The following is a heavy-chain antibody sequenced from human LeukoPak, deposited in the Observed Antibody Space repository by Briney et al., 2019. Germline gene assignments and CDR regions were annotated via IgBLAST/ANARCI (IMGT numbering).Heavy chain of an antibody. CDR2: ISSSSYI. Sequence: GGSLRLSCAASGFTFSSYSMNWVRQAPGKGLEWVSSISSSSYIYYADSVKGRFTISRDNSKNTLYLQMNSLRAEDTAVYYCAKQGGSHWGAFDIWGQGTMVTVSS. V-gene: IGHV3-21*04. CDR3: AKQGGSHWGAFDI. J-gene: IGHJ3*02. D-gene: IGHD7-27*01. CDR1: GFTFSSYS.